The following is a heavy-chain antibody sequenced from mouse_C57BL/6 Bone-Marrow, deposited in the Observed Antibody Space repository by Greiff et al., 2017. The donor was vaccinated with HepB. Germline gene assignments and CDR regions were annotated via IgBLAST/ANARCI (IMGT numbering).Heavy chain of an antibody. Sequence: VQLQQSGAELVRPGASVKLSCTASGFNIKDDYMHWVKQRPEQGLEWIGWVDPENGDTEYASKFQGKATITADTSSNTAYLQLSSLTSEDTAVYYCTRITNAWFAYWGQGTLVTVSA. CDR2: VDPENGDT. D-gene: IGHD2-4*01. CDR1: GFNIKDDY. J-gene: IGHJ3*01. V-gene: IGHV14-4*01. CDR3: TRITNAWFAY.